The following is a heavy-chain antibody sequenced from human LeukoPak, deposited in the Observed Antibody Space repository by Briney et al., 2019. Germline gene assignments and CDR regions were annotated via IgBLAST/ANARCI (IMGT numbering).Heavy chain of an antibody. D-gene: IGHD1-26*01. V-gene: IGHV1-2*02. J-gene: IGHJ6*03. CDR2: INPNSGGT. CDR1: GYTFTGYY. CDR3: ARSKASGSYYVRSYYYYYMDV. Sequence: SVKVSCKASGYTFTGYYMHWVRQAPGQGLEWMGWINPNSGGTNYAQKFQGRVTMTRDTSISTAYMELSSLRSEDTAVYYCARSKASGSYYVRSYYYYYMDVWGKGTTVTVSS.